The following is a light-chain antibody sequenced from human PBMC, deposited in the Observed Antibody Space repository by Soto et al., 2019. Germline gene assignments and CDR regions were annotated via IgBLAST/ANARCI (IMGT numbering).Light chain of an antibody. CDR3: FSYTSSGTYV. V-gene: IGLV2-14*01. CDR1: SSDVGNYKY. J-gene: IGLJ1*01. CDR2: EVS. Sequence: QSVLTQPASVSGSPGQSITISCTGTSSDVGNYKYVSWYQQHPGKAPKLMIYEVSNRPPGVSNRFSGSKSGNTASLTISGLQAEDETDYYCFSYTSSGTYVFGNGTKVTVL.